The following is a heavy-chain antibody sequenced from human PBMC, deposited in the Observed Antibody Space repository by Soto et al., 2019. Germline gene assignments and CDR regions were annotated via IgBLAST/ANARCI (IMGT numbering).Heavy chain of an antibody. CDR3: ARDCTNGVCYFDY. Sequence: ASVKLSCKASGYTFTSYAMHWVRHAPGQRLEWMGWINAGNGNTKYSQKFQGRVTITRDTSASTAYMELSSLRSEDTTVYYCARDCTNGVCYFDYWGQGTLVTVSS. J-gene: IGHJ4*01. D-gene: IGHD2-8*01. CDR1: GYTFTSYA. V-gene: IGHV1-3*01. CDR2: INAGNGNT.